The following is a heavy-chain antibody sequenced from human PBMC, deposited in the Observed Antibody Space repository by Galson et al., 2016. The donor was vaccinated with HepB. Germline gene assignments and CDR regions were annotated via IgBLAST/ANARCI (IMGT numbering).Heavy chain of an antibody. D-gene: IGHD2-2*02. CDR2: ISWDGGST. CDR1: GFTFDYFV. Sequence: LSLSCAASGFTFDYFVLHWVRQAPGKGLEWVSLISWDGGSTFYADSVKGRFTISRDNSKNSLFLQMNSLRTEDTAFYYCATIPTGDYYFNYWGHGTLVTVSS. CDR3: ATIPTGDYYFNY. J-gene: IGHJ4*01. V-gene: IGHV3-43*01.